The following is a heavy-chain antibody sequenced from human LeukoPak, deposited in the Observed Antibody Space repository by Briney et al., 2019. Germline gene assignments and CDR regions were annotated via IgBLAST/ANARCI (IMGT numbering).Heavy chain of an antibody. CDR3: AKAGAYDSSGSFDY. D-gene: IGHD3-22*01. CDR2: ISWNSGSI. V-gene: IGHV3-9*01. J-gene: IGHJ4*02. Sequence: GRSLRLSCAASGFTFDDYAMHWVRQAPGKGLEWVSGISWNSGSIGYADSVKGRFAISRDNAKNSLYLQMNSLRAEDTALYYCAKAGAYDSSGSFDYWGQGTLVTVSS. CDR1: GFTFDDYA.